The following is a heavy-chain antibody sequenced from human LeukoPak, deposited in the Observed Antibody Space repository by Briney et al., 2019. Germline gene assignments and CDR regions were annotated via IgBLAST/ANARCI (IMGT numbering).Heavy chain of an antibody. CDR2: IDPMSGGT. V-gene: IGHV1-2*02. CDR3: ARGILVVAAIGIFDI. CDR1: GYTLTTFY. Sequence: GASVKVSCKPSGYTLTTFYIHWVRQAPGQGLEWMGWIDPMSGGTNYAQKLQGRVTMTRDTSISTVYMELSRLRSDDTAMYYCARGILVVAAIGIFDIWGQGTMVTVSS. J-gene: IGHJ3*02. D-gene: IGHD2-21*02.